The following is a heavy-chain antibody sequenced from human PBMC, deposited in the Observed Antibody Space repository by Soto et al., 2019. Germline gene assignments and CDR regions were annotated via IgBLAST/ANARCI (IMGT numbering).Heavy chain of an antibody. CDR2: IRSKANSYAT. D-gene: IGHD2-15*01. CDR1: GFTFSGSA. Sequence: EVQLVESGGGLVQPGGSLKLSCAASGFTFSGSAMHWVRQASGKGLEWVGRIRSKANSYATAYAASVKGRFTISRDDSKNTAYLQMNSLITEDTAVYYCTSIPGYCSGGSCYSDYWGQGTLVTVSS. CDR3: TSIPGYCSGGSCYSDY. J-gene: IGHJ4*02. V-gene: IGHV3-73*01.